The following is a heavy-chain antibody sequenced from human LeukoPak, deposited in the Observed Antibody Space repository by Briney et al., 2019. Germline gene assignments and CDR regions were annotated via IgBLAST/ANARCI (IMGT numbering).Heavy chain of an antibody. D-gene: IGHD3-22*01. CDR1: GFTVSSNY. Sequence: QSGGSLRLSCAASGFTVSSNYMSWVRQAPGKGLEWVSVIYSGGSTYYADSVKGRFTISRDNSKNTLYLQMNSLRAEDTAVNYCARVYYDSSGYQGAFDIWGQGTMVTVSS. CDR3: ARVYYDSSGYQGAFDI. J-gene: IGHJ3*02. CDR2: IYSGGST. V-gene: IGHV3-53*01.